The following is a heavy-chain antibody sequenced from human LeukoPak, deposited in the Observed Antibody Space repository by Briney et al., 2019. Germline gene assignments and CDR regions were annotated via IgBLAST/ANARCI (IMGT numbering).Heavy chain of an antibody. CDR3: AKDRQWELLSYFDY. Sequence: GGSLRLSSAPSGFTFSSYAMSWVRQVPGKGLEWVSAISGSGGNTYYADSVKGRFTISRDNSKNTLYLQMNRLRAEDTVVYYCAKDRQWELLSYFDYWGQGTLVTVSS. D-gene: IGHD1-26*01. J-gene: IGHJ4*02. CDR2: ISGSGGNT. CDR1: GFTFSSYA. V-gene: IGHV3-23*01.